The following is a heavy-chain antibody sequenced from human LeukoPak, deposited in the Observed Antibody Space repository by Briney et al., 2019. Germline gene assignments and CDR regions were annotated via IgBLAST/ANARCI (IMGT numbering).Heavy chain of an antibody. Sequence: SETLSLTCTVSGYSISSGYYWSWIRQPPGKGLEWIGYIYYSGSTNYNPSLKSRVTISVDTSKNQFSLKLSSVTAADTAVYYCARLRGYDSSGYYYDLDYWGQGTLVTVSS. V-gene: IGHV4-59*08. J-gene: IGHJ4*02. CDR1: GYSISSGYY. CDR3: ARLRGYDSSGYYYDLDY. D-gene: IGHD3-22*01. CDR2: IYYSGST.